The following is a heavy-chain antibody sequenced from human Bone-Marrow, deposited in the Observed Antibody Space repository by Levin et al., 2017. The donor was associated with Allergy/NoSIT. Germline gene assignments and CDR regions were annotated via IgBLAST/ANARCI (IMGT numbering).Heavy chain of an antibody. CDR1: GGIFTSYS. CDR2: ITPIFGTS. V-gene: IGHV1-69*13. J-gene: IGHJ3*01. CDR3: AGTSHYASAFDV. D-gene: IGHD4-17*01. Sequence: GASVKVSCKASGGIFTSYSFNWVRQAPGQGLEWMGGITPIFGTSSYAQKFQGRATFTADESTSTAYMELRSLRSEDTAVYHCAGTSHYASAFDVWGQGTMVIVSS.